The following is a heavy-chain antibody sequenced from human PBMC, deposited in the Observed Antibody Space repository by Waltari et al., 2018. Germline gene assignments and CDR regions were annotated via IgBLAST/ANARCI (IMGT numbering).Heavy chain of an antibody. CDR1: GYSISSGYY. Sequence: QVQLQESGPGLVKPSETLSLTCAVSGYSISSGYYWGWIRPPPGKGLEWIGSIYHSGSTYYNPSLKSRVTISVDTSKNQFSLKLSSVTAADTAVYYCARQLDYYYGSGSYYPFDYWGQGTLVTVSS. V-gene: IGHV4-38-2*01. J-gene: IGHJ4*02. CDR2: IYHSGST. CDR3: ARQLDYYYGSGSYYPFDY. D-gene: IGHD3-10*01.